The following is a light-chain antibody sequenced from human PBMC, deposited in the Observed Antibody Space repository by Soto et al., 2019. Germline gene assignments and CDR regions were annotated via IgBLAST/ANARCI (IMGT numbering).Light chain of an antibody. Sequence: DIPMTQSPSSLSASVGDRVTITCRASQSISSFLNWYQQKPGKAPKLLVYEASTLESGVPSRFSGSGSGTDFTLTINSLQPEDSATYYCQQSYGTPPFTFGPGTRVDI. V-gene: IGKV1-39*01. CDR1: QSISSF. J-gene: IGKJ3*01. CDR2: EAS. CDR3: QQSYGTPPFT.